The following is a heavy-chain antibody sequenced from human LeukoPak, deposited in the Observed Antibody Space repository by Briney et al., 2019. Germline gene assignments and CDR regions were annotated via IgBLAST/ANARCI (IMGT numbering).Heavy chain of an antibody. J-gene: IGHJ5*02. D-gene: IGHD5-12*01. CDR2: MNPNSGNT. CDR1: GYTFTSYD. CDR3: ARDSGYDFSGYIGFDP. Sequence: GASVKVSCKTSGYTFTSYDINWVRQATGQGLEWMGWMNPNSGNTGYAQKFQGRVTITRNTSISTAYMELSSLRSEDTAVYYCARDSGYDFSGYIGFDPWGQGTLVTVSS. V-gene: IGHV1-8*03.